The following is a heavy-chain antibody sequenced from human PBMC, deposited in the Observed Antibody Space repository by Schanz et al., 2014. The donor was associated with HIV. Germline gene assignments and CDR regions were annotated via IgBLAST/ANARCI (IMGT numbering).Heavy chain of an antibody. CDR2: ISHDGTNK. CDR1: GFTFSSFG. J-gene: IGHJ4*02. V-gene: IGHV3-30*18. D-gene: IGHD3-22*01. Sequence: QVQLVESGGGVVRPGRSLRLSCAASGFTFSSFGMHWVRQAPGKALEWVAVISHDGTNKFYAGSVKDRFTISRDNAKNTLYVQIRSLRNEDTAVYYCVKGERIGYRIEVTGPTFDYWGQGTLVTVSS. CDR3: VKGERIGYRIEVTGPTFDY.